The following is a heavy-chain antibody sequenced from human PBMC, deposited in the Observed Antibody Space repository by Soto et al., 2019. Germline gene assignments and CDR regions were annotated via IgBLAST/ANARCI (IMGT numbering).Heavy chain of an antibody. CDR3: VRGLDSSGYRRPGNWFDP. CDR1: GGSISSGDYY. Sequence: SETLSLTCTVSGGSISSGDYYWSWIRQPPGKGLEWIGYIYYSGSTYYNPSLKNRVTKSVNTSKNQYSLKLSTVTAADTAVYYCVRGLDSSGYRRPGNWFDPWGQGTLVTVSS. CDR2: IYYSGST. V-gene: IGHV4-30-4*01. D-gene: IGHD3-22*01. J-gene: IGHJ5*02.